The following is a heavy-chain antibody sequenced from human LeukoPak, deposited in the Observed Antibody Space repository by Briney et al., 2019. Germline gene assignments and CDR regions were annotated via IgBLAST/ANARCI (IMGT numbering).Heavy chain of an antibody. Sequence: PGGSLRLSCAASGFTFSSYAMSWVRQAPGKGLEWVSAISGSGGSTYYADSVKGRFTISRDNSKNTLYLQMNSLRAEDTAVYYCAKAAYYDFWSGYHYYYYGMDVWGQGTTVTVSS. CDR2: ISGSGGST. J-gene: IGHJ6*02. CDR1: GFTFSSYA. V-gene: IGHV3-23*01. D-gene: IGHD3-3*01. CDR3: AKAAYYDFWSGYHYYYYGMDV.